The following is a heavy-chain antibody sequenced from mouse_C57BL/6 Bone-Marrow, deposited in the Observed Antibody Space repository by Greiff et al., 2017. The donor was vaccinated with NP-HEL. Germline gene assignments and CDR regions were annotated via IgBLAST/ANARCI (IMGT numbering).Heavy chain of an antibody. CDR3: ARSSFIDY. V-gene: IGHV1-80*01. CDR1: GYTFTSYW. CDR2: IYPGDGDT. J-gene: IGHJ2*01. Sequence: QVQLQQSGTVLARPGASVKMSCKTSGYTFTSYWMHWVKQRPGKGLEWIGQIYPGDGDTNYNGKFKGKATLTADKSSSTAYMQLSSLTSEDSAVYFCARSSFIDYWGQGTTLTVSS.